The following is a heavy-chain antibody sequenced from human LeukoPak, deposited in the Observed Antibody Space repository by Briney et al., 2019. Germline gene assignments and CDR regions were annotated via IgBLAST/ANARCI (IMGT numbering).Heavy chain of an antibody. J-gene: IGHJ4*02. CDR2: IYYSGST. CDR3: ARDRGDYDIN. Sequence: SQTLSLTCTVSGGSLSSGDYYWRWLRHPPGKGLEWVGYIYYSGSTYYNTSPKSRVTISVNTSKNQFSLKLSSVTAADTAVYYCARDRGDYDINWGQGTLVTVSS. CDR1: GGSLSSGDYY. V-gene: IGHV4-30-4*01. D-gene: IGHD3-9*01.